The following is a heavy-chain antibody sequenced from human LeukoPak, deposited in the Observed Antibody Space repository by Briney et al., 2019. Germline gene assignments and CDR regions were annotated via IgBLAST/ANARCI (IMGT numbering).Heavy chain of an antibody. D-gene: IGHD3-3*01. CDR1: GYSFTSYW. V-gene: IGHV5-51*01. Sequence: GESLKISCKGSGYSFTSYWIGWVRQMPGKGLEWMGIIYPGDSDTRYSPSFQGQVTISADKSIGTAYLQWNSLRASDTAMYYCARRPSYDFWSGYYGVDGLDIWGQGTMVTVSS. CDR2: IYPGDSDT. J-gene: IGHJ3*02. CDR3: ARRPSYDFWSGYYGVDGLDI.